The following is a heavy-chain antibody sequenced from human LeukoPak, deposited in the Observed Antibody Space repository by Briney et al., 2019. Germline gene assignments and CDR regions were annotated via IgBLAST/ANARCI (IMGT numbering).Heavy chain of an antibody. CDR3: ARTSLNWGCDY. Sequence: SETLSLTCTVSGGSISSYYWSWIRQPPGKGLEWIGYIYYSGSTNYNPSLKSRVTISVDTSKNQFSLKLSSVTAADTAVYYCARTSLNWGCDYWGQGTLVTVSS. J-gene: IGHJ4*02. CDR2: IYYSGST. V-gene: IGHV4-59*08. CDR1: GGSISSYY. D-gene: IGHD7-27*01.